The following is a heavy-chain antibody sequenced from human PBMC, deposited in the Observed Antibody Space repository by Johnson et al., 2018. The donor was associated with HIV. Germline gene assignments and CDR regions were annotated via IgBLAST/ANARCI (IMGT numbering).Heavy chain of an antibody. D-gene: IGHD1-1*01. CDR1: GFTFSSSW. V-gene: IGHV3-52*01. J-gene: IGHJ3*02. CDR2: IKCDGSEK. Sequence: VQLVESGGGLVQPGGSLRLSCAASGFTFSSSWMHWVCQAPEKGLAWVADIKCDGSEKYYVDSVKGRLTISRATAKTSLYLQVNSLIAEDMTLYYCATGTTGTTTEADAFDIWGQGTMVTVSS. CDR3: ATGTTGTTTEADAFDI.